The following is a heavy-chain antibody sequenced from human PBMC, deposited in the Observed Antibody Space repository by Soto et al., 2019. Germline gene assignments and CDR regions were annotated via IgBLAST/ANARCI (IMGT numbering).Heavy chain of an antibody. CDR1: GGSISSYY. Sequence: PSETLSLTCAVSGGSISSYYWSWIRQPDGKGLEWIGRFYASGYTNYNPSLKSRVTMSLDTSKNQFSLRLSSVTAADTAIYYCARGNQVSMSDYWGQGTLGTVS. CDR3: ARGNQVSMSDY. V-gene: IGHV4-4*07. J-gene: IGHJ4*02. CDR2: FYASGYT.